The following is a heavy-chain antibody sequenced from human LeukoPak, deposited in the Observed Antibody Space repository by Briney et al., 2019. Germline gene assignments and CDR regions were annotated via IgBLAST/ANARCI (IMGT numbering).Heavy chain of an antibody. V-gene: IGHV1-69*13. D-gene: IGHD4-23*01. J-gene: IGHJ4*02. CDR1: GGTFSSYA. CDR3: ASRTLDYGGNSSVDY. CDR2: IIPIFGTA. Sequence: SVKVSCKASGGTFSSYAISWVRQAPGQGLEWMGGIIPIFGTANYAQKFQGRVTITADESTSTAYMELSSLRSEDTAVYYRASRTLDYGGNSSVDYWGQGTLVTVSS.